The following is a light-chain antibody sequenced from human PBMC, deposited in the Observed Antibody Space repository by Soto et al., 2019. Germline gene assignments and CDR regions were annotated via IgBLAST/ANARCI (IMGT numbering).Light chain of an antibody. CDR3: GAFSSTSTLEVM. Sequence: QSVLTQPASVSGSPGQSITISCNGDVDGSDYASWYQHHPGKAPRLLIYDVTNRPSGVSNRFSGSKSGNTASLTISGLQTEDEADYYCGAFSSTSTLEVMFGGGTQLTVL. V-gene: IGLV2-14*03. CDR2: DVT. CDR1: DVDGSDY. J-gene: IGLJ3*02.